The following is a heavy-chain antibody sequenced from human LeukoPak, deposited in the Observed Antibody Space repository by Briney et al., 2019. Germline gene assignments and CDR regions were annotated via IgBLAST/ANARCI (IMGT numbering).Heavy chain of an antibody. D-gene: IGHD6-19*01. CDR1: GFTFNSYA. Sequence: PGGSLRLSCAASGFTFNSYAMSWVRQAPGKGLEWVPAISGSGGSTYYADSVKGRFTISRDNSKNTLYLQMNSLRAEDTAVYYCAKDRSQWLLACDRYWGQGTLVTVSS. CDR2: ISGSGGST. V-gene: IGHV3-23*01. CDR3: AKDRSQWLLACDRY. J-gene: IGHJ4*02.